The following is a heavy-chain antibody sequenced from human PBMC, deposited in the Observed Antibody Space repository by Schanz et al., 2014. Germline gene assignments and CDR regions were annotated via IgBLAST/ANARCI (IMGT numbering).Heavy chain of an antibody. Sequence: QVRLQESGPGLVRPSETLSLTCTVSGDSITHFYWSWIRQSPGKGLEWIGRIFYNKETSYNPSLGGGAEITVDTSKKEFNQKLYSGPAADTAVYYCASRASGWYALGYFDYWGQGAPVTVSS. D-gene: IGHD6-19*01. CDR2: IFYNKET. CDR3: ASRASGWYALGYFDY. J-gene: IGHJ4*02. CDR1: GDSITHFY. V-gene: IGHV4-59*05.